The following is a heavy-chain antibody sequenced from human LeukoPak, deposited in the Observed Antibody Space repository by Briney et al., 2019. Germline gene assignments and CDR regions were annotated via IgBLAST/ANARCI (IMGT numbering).Heavy chain of an antibody. Sequence: VSVEVSCKGSGYTLTELSMHWVRQAPGKGLEWMGGFDPEDGETIYAQKFQGRVTMTEDTSTDTAYMELSSLRSEDTAVYYCATTSSSQACWGQGTLVTVSS. CDR2: FDPEDGET. J-gene: IGHJ4*02. V-gene: IGHV1-24*01. CDR3: ATTSSSQAC. D-gene: IGHD6-6*01. CDR1: GYTLTELS.